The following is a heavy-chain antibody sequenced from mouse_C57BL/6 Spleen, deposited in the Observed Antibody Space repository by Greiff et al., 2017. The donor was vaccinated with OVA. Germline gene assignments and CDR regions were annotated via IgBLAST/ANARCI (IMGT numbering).Heavy chain of an antibody. CDR1: GFTFSSYG. CDR3: ARGGTGRDYFDY. Sequence: EVHLVESGGDLVKPGGSLKLSCAASGFTFSSYGMSWVRQTPDKRLEWVATISSGGSYTYYPDSVKGRFTISRDNAKNTLYLQMSSLKSEDTAMDYCARGGTGRDYFDYWGQGTTLTVSS. V-gene: IGHV5-6*01. CDR2: ISSGGSYT. J-gene: IGHJ2*01. D-gene: IGHD4-1*01.